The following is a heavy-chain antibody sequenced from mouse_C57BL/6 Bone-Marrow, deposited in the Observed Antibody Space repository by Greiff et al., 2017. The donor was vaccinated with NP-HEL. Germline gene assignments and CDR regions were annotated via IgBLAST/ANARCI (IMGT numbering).Heavy chain of an antibody. J-gene: IGHJ2*01. V-gene: IGHV1-54*01. CDR3: ARSVSHWD. CDR1: GYAFTNYL. D-gene: IGHD4-1*01. CDR2: INPGSGGT. Sequence: VQLQQSGAELVRPGTSVKVSCKASGYAFTNYLIEWVKQRPGQGLEWIGVINPGSGGTNYNEKFKGKATLTADKSSSTAYMQLSSLTAEDSAVYFCARSVSHWDWGQGTTLTVSS.